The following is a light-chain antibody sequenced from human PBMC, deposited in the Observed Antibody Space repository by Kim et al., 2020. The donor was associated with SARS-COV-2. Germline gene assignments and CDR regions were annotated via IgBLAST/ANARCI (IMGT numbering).Light chain of an antibody. J-gene: IGLJ3*02. CDR1: VLAKKY. CDR3: YSAADNNSWV. CDR2: KDS. V-gene: IGLV3-27*01. Sequence: SYELTQPSSVSVSPGQTARITCSGDVLAKKYARWFQQKPGQAPVLVIYKDSERPSGIPERFSGSSSGTTVTLTISGVQVEDEADYYCYSAADNNSWVFGGGTQLTVL.